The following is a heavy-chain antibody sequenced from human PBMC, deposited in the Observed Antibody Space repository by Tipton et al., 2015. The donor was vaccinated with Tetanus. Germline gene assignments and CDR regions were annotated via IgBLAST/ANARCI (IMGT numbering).Heavy chain of an antibody. CDR1: RGSINNFY. CDR3: ARTPSVKWELPGHLDS. J-gene: IGHJ5*01. V-gene: IGHV4-4*07. D-gene: IGHD1-26*01. Sequence: TLSLTCTVSRGSINNFYWSWIRQPAGKGLEWIGRVFSNGGTIYNSSLKSRVTLSIDTSNTLFSLGMNSVTAADPAIYFCARTPSVKWELPGHLDSWGHGILVTVSS. CDR2: VFSNGGT.